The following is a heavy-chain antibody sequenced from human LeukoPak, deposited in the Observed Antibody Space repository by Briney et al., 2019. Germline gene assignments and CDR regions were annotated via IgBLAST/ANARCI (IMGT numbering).Heavy chain of an antibody. Sequence: ASVKVSCKASGYTFTSYGISWVRQAPGQGLEWMGWISACNGNTNYAQKLQGRVTMTTDTSTSTAYMELRSLRSDDTAVYYCARDRRRYCSSTSCYTPGYWGQGTLVTVSS. J-gene: IGHJ4*02. D-gene: IGHD2-2*02. V-gene: IGHV1-18*01. CDR2: ISACNGNT. CDR3: ARDRRRYCSSTSCYTPGY. CDR1: GYTFTSYG.